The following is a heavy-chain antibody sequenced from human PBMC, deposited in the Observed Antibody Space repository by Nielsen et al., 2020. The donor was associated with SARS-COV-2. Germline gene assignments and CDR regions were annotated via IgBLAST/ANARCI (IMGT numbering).Heavy chain of an antibody. D-gene: IGHD6-19*01. CDR1: GFIFSDYN. CDR3: ARDSSGWYALTTYYYYGMDV. CDR2: ISSRSDYI. J-gene: IGHJ6*02. V-gene: IGHV3-21*01. Sequence: GESLKISCAASGFIFSDYNMNWVRQAPGKGLEWVSFISSRSDYIYYADSVKGRFTISRDNAKNSLYLQMNSLRAEDTAVYYCARDSSGWYALTTYYYYGMDVWGQGTTVTVSS.